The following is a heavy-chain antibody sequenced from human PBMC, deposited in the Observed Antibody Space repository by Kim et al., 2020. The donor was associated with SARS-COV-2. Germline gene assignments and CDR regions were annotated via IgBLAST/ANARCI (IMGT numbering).Heavy chain of an antibody. CDR2: IYYSGST. D-gene: IGHD6-6*01. CDR1: GGSISSYY. J-gene: IGHJ5*02. Sequence: SETLSLTCTVSGGSISSYYWSWIRQPPGKGLEWIGYIYYSGSTNYNPSLKSRVTISVDTSKNQFSLKLSSVTAADTAVYYCAGEVASSSVGGWFDPWGQGTLVTVSS. CDR3: AGEVASSSVGGWFDP. V-gene: IGHV4-59*01.